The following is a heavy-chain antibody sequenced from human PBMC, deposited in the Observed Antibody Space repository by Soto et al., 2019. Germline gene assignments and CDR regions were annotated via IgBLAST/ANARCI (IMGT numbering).Heavy chain of an antibody. J-gene: IGHJ5*02. CDR2: ISYDGSNK. CDR1: GCTFSTYG. D-gene: IGHD5-18*01. CDR3: AKDSGRGYNYGQHWFGP. V-gene: IGHV3-30*18. Sequence: GGSLRLSWGASGCTFSTYGVHWGRQAPGKGLEWVALISYDGSNKYYADSVKGRFTISRDNSKITLYLQMNSLRADDTAVYYCAKDSGRGYNYGQHWFGPWGQGT.